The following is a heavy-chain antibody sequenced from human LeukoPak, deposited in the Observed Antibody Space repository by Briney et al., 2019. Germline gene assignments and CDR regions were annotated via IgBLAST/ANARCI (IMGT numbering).Heavy chain of an antibody. Sequence: SETLSLTCTVSGGSLSSYYWSWIRQPAGKGLEWIGRIYTSGSTNYNPSLKSRVTMSVDTSKNQFSLKLSSVTAADTAVYYCARGSIAVAGTLSWFDPWGQGTLVTVSS. CDR1: GGSLSSYY. CDR3: ARGSIAVAGTLSWFDP. V-gene: IGHV4-4*07. CDR2: IYTSGST. D-gene: IGHD6-19*01. J-gene: IGHJ5*02.